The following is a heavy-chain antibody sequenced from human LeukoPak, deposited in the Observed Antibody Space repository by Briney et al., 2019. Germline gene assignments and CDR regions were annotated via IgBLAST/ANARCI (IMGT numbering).Heavy chain of an antibody. V-gene: IGHV3-9*01. D-gene: IGHD3-22*01. J-gene: IGHJ4*02. CDR1: GFTFDDYA. Sequence: GRSLRFSCAASGFTFDDYAMHWVRQAPGKGLEWVSGISWNSGSIVYADSVKGRFTISRDNAKNSLYLQMNSLRAEDTALYYCAKDIYDSSGYPYYFDYWGQGTLVTVSS. CDR2: ISWNSGSI. CDR3: AKDIYDSSGYPYYFDY.